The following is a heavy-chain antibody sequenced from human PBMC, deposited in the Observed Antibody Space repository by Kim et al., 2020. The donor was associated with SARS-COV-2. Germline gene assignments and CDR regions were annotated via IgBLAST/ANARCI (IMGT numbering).Heavy chain of an antibody. CDR1: GFTFSSYA. Sequence: GGSLRLSCAASGFTFSSYAMSWVRQAPGKGLEWVSAISGSGGSTYYADSVKGRFTISRDNSKNTLYLQMNSLRAEDTAVYYCAKSEAYCGGDCYWDVGGFGHFAYWGQGTLVTVSS. D-gene: IGHD2-21*02. V-gene: IGHV3-23*01. J-gene: IGHJ4*02. CDR2: ISGSGGST. CDR3: AKSEAYCGGDCYWDVGGFGHFAY.